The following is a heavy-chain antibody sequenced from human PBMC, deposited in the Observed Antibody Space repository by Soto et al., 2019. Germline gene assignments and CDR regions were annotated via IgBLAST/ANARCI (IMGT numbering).Heavy chain of an antibody. Sequence: SETLSLTCTVSGGSISSYYWSWIRQPPGKGLEWIGYIYSQKFQGRITITRDTSASTVYMELSSLRSEDTAVYYCANDIIVIPGAKGLDYWGQGALVTVSS. V-gene: IGHV4-4*08. J-gene: IGHJ4*02. CDR2: IYSQK. CDR1: GGSISSYY. D-gene: IGHD2-2*01. CDR3: ANDIIVIPGAKGLDY.